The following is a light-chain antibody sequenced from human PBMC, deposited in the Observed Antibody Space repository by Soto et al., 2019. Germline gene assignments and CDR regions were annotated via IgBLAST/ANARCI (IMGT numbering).Light chain of an antibody. V-gene: IGLV4-69*01. Sequence: QLVLTQSPSASASLGASVKLTCTLSSGHSSYAIAWHQQQPEKGPRYLMKLNSDGSHSTGGGLPDRFSGSSSGAERDLTIASLQSEDEADYYCQTRGTGILFGGGSKLTVL. CDR2: LNSDGSH. CDR1: SGHSSYA. J-gene: IGLJ2*01. CDR3: QTRGTGIL.